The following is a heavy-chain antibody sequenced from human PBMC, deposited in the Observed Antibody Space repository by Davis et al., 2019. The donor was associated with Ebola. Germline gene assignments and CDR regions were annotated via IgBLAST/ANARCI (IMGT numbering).Heavy chain of an antibody. CDR2: ISSSSSYI. J-gene: IGHJ6*02. CDR3: AKEASGDTAMVYYGMDV. D-gene: IGHD5-18*01. Sequence: PSETLSLTCPVSGGSISSSSYYWGWVRQAPGKGLEWVSSISSSSSYIYYADSVKGRFTISRDNSKNSLYLQMNSLRTEDTALYYCAKEASGDTAMVYYGMDVWGQGTTVTVSS. CDR1: GGSISSSSYY. V-gene: IGHV3-21*04.